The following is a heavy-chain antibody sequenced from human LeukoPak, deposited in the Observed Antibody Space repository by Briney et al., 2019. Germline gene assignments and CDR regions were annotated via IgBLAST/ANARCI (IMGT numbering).Heavy chain of an antibody. CDR2: IYPSDADT. J-gene: IGHJ4*02. CDR3: ARGYCSTNSCYKFDY. D-gene: IGHD2-2*02. CDR1: GYSFSNNW. V-gene: IGHV5-51*01. Sequence: GESLKISCKGSGYSFSNNWIAWVRQMPGKGLEWMVVIYPSDADTRYSPSFRGQVSISADKSVNTAFLQWSGLKASDTATYYCARGYCSTNSCYKFDYWGQGTLVTVSS.